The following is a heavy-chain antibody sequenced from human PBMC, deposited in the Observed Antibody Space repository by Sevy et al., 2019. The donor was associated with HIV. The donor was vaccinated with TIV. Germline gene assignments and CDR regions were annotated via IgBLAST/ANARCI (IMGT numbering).Heavy chain of an antibody. CDR1: GFTFSTYD. V-gene: IGHV3-30*02. CDR3: ARGRKTTQEWLEELDYYYGVDV. J-gene: IGHJ6*02. CDR2: IRYDGSNK. Sequence: GGCLRLSCAASGFTFSTYDMHWVRQAPGKGLEWVAYIRYDGSNKYYADSVRGRFTISRDNSKTTLYLQMNSLRAEDTAVYYCARGRKTTQEWLEELDYYYGVDVWGQGTTVTVSS. D-gene: IGHD2-8*01.